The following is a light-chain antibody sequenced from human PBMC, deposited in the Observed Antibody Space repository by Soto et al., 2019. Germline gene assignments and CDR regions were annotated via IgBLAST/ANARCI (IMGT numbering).Light chain of an antibody. J-gene: IGKJ4*01. CDR2: NAC. V-gene: IGKV1-5*03. CDR1: QSISSW. Sequence: DIQMTQSPSTLSASVGDRVTITCRASQSISSWLAWYQQKQGKAPNLLIYNACSLESGVPSKFIGSGSGTEFTLTISSLQPDDFATYYCKQYNSYPLTFGGGTKVEIK. CDR3: KQYNSYPLT.